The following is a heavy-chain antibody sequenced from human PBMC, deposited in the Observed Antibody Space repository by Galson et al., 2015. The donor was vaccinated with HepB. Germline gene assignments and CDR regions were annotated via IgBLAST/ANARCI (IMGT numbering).Heavy chain of an antibody. D-gene: IGHD5-18*01. CDR2: ISGDGGST. CDR1: GFTFNSHA. CDR3: AKGYGLFDS. J-gene: IGHJ5*01. V-gene: IGHV3-23*01. Sequence: SLRLSCADSGFTFNSHAMTWVRQAPGKGLEWVSGISGDGGSTFYADSVKGRFSISRDNTKNTLSLQMNSLRAEATALYYCAKGYGLFDSWGQGTLVTVSS.